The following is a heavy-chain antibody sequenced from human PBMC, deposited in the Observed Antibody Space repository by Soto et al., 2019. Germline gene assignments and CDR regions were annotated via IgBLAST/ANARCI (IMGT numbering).Heavy chain of an antibody. D-gene: IGHD5-18*01. Sequence: PSETLSLTCAVYGGSFSGYYWSWIRQPPGKGLEWIGEINHSGSTNYNPSLKSRVTISVDTSKNQFSLKLSSVTAADTAVYYCARGGDTAMFHWFDPWGQGTLVTVSS. J-gene: IGHJ5*02. CDR3: ARGGDTAMFHWFDP. CDR2: INHSGST. CDR1: GGSFSGYY. V-gene: IGHV4-34*01.